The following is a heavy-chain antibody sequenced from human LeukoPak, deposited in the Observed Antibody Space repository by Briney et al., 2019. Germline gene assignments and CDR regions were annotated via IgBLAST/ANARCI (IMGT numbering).Heavy chain of an antibody. CDR2: IYYSGST. CDR3: SRDRGGFDY. CDR1: GGSISSGVYY. Sequence: SETLSLTCTVSGGSISSGVYYWSWIRQHPGKCLEWIGYIYYSGSTYYNPSLKSRVTISVDTSNNQFSLKLSSVTAADTAVYYCSRDRGGFDYWGQGTLVTVSS. J-gene: IGHJ4*02. D-gene: IGHD3-10*01. V-gene: IGHV4-31*03.